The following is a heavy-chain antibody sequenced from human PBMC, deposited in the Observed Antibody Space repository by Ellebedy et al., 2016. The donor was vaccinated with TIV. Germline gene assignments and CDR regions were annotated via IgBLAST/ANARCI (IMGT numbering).Heavy chain of an antibody. V-gene: IGHV3-74*01. CDR3: ARGAEYTTSSGGFRWFDP. Sequence: GESLKISCGGSGFMFSGYWMRWVRQTPGKGLVCVSRINHDGSSTIYADSVKGRFTISRDNAKSTLYLQMSSLGVEDSAVYYCARGAEYTTSSGGFRWFDPWGHGTPVTVS. CDR1: GFMFSGYW. CDR2: INHDGSST. J-gene: IGHJ5*02. D-gene: IGHD6-6*01.